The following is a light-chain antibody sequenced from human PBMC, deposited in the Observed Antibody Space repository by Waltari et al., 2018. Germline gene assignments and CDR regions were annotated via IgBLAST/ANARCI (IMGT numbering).Light chain of an antibody. Sequence: QSVLTQPPSASGTPGQRVTIPCSGSSSDIGDNYVYWYKQLPGTAPKLLIYGNTPRPSGVPDRFSGSKSGTSASLAISDLRSEDEADYYCAAWDDNLLYVFGTGTKVTVL. CDR1: SSDIGDNY. J-gene: IGLJ1*01. CDR2: GNT. V-gene: IGLV1-47*01. CDR3: AAWDDNLLYV.